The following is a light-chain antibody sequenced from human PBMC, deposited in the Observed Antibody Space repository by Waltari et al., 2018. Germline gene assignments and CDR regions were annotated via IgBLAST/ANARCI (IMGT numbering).Light chain of an antibody. V-gene: IGKV2-28*01. CDR3: MQALQTPYT. Sequence: DIVMTQSPLSLPVTPGEPASISCRSSQNLLHSNGYNSVDWYLQKPGQSPQLLIYLGSTRASGVPDRFSGSGSGTDFTLKISRVEAEDVGVYYCMQALQTPYTFGQGTKLEIK. CDR1: QNLLHSNGYNS. J-gene: IGKJ2*01. CDR2: LGS.